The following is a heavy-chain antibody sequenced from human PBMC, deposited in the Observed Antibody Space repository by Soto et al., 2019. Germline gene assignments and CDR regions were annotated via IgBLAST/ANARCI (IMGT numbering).Heavy chain of an antibody. D-gene: IGHD1-1*01. V-gene: IGHV3-74*01. CDR3: TRGPRVSSTGTGAH. Sequence: GSLRLSCEVSGFTFSAYWMHWVRQVPGKGLIWVSRISDDGSTTTYADSVKGRFTISRDNAKNTLYLQMNSLRADDTGLYYCTRGPRVSSTGTGAHWGQGTVV. CDR1: GFTFSAYW. J-gene: IGHJ1*01. CDR2: ISDDGSTT.